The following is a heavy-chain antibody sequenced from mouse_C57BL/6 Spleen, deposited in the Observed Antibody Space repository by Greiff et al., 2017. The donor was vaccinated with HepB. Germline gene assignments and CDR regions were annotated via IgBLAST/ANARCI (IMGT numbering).Heavy chain of an antibody. V-gene: IGHV5-12*01. D-gene: IGHD4-1*01. CDR1: GFTFSDYY. CDR2: ISNGGGST. Sequence: EVQGVESGGGLVQPGGSLKLSCAASGFTFSDYYMYWVRQTPEKRLEWVAYISNGGGSTYYPDTVKGRFTISRDNAKNTLYLQMSRLKSEDTAMYYCARRTELGHWYFDVWGTGTTVTVSS. CDR3: ARRTELGHWYFDV. J-gene: IGHJ1*03.